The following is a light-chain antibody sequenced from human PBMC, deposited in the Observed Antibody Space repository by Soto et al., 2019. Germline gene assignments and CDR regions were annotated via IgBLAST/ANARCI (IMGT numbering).Light chain of an antibody. V-gene: IGKV1-5*01. Sequence: DIQLTESHSTLSESVGDRVTITCRASQSIGTSVAWYQQKPGKAPKVLIYAASSLESGAPSRFSGSGSGTVFPTSINSLQPDDVATYYCQQDKSESFFGGGTKV. CDR2: AAS. J-gene: IGKJ4*01. CDR1: QSIGTS. CDR3: QQDKSESF.